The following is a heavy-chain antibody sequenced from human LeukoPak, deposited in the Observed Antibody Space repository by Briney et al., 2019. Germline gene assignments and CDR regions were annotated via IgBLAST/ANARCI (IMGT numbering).Heavy chain of an antibody. D-gene: IGHD3-22*01. CDR3: AKSALAAGVAHYYDSSGSFDY. V-gene: IGHV3-30*18. CDR1: GFTFRSYG. Sequence: GGSLRLSCAASGFTFRSYGMHWVRQAPGKGLEWVAVISSDGSSKNYADSMKGQFTISRDNSKNTLFLQMSNLRAEDTAVYYCAKSALAAGVAHYYDSSGSFDYWGQGTLVTVSS. J-gene: IGHJ4*02. CDR2: ISSDGSSK.